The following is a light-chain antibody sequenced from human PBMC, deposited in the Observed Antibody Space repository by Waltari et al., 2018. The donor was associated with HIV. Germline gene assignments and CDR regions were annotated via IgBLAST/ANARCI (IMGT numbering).Light chain of an antibody. Sequence: QSALTQPPSASGSLGQSVTIPCTGTSRDVGDFNYVSWYQQHPGTAPKLMLYEVSKRPSRVPGRFSGSKSGTTAFLTVSWLQAEDEADYYCSSYAGSTVLFGGGTRVTVV. CDR2: EVS. V-gene: IGLV2-8*01. J-gene: IGLJ2*01. CDR3: SSYAGSTVL. CDR1: SRDVGDFNY.